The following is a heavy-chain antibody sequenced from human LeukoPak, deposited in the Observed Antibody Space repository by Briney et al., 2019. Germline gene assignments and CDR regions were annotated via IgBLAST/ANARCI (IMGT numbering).Heavy chain of an antibody. CDR1: GFTFSLYT. D-gene: IGHD3-22*01. CDR2: ISYDGSNK. CDR3: ARRHYDSSGYSVEDY. Sequence: GGSLRLSCAASGFTFSLYTMHWVRQAPGKGLEWVAVISYDGSNKYYADSVKGRFTISRDNSKNTLYLQMNSLRAEDTAVYYCARRHYDSSGYSVEDYWGQGTLVTVSS. J-gene: IGHJ4*02. V-gene: IGHV3-30*04.